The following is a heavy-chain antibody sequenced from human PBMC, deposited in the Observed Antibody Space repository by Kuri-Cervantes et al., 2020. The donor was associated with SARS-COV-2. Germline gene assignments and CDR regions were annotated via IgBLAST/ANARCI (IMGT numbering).Heavy chain of an antibody. J-gene: IGHJ5*02. V-gene: IGHV4-30-4*08. D-gene: IGHD3-3*01. CDR2: IYYSGST. Sequence: LRLSCTVSGGSISSGGYYWSWIRQPPGKGLEWIGYIYYSGSTYYNPSLKSRVTISVDTSKNQFSLKLSSVTAADTAVYYCARVGLRRSTIFGVVMDGNWFDPWGQGTLVTVSS. CDR3: ARVGLRRSTIFGVVMDGNWFDP. CDR1: GGSISSGGYY.